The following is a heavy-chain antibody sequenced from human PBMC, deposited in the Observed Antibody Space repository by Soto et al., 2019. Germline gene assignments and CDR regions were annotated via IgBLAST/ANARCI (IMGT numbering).Heavy chain of an antibody. V-gene: IGHV1-18*01. CDR1: GYTFTTYG. CDR3: ARHQIRGWYFDAVDI. CDR2: ISAYNGNT. D-gene: IGHD6-19*01. J-gene: IGHJ3*02. Sequence: QVQLVQSGAEVKKPGASVKVSCKASGYTFTTYGITWVRQAPGQGLEWMGWISAYNGNTNYAQKLQGRVTMTTDTYTITAIMYLTCLRFDDSDVSYCARHQIRGWYFDAVDIWGQGTMVTVSS.